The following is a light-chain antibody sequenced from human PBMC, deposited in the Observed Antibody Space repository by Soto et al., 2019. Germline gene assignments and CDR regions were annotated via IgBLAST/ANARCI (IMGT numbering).Light chain of an antibody. CDR1: SSDVGAYNY. CDR3: SSYAGSNKDV. V-gene: IGLV2-8*01. Sequence: QSVLTQPPSASGSPGQLVTISCTGTSSDVGAYNYVSWYQQHPGKAPKLMIYEVSERPSGVPDRFSGSKSGHTASLTVSGLQAEDEADYYCSSYAGSNKDVFGTGTKLTVL. CDR2: EVS. J-gene: IGLJ1*01.